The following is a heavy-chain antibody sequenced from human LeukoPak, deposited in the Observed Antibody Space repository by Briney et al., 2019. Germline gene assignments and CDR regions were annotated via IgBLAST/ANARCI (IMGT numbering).Heavy chain of an antibody. CDR1: GFTFSSSS. CDR3: AKITTN. J-gene: IGHJ4*02. D-gene: IGHD1-1*01. V-gene: IGHV3-23*01. Sequence: GGSLRLSCAASGFTFSSSSMSWVRQAPGKGLEWVSTITGSGGTTYYADSVKGRFTISRGNSKNTLYLQMHSLRAEDTAVYYCAKITTNWGQGTLVTVSS. CDR2: ITGSGGTT.